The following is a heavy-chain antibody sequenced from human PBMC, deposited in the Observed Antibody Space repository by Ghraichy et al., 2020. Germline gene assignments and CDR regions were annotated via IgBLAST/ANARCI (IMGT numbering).Heavy chain of an antibody. CDR3: VRQVGDDSSNWFDP. D-gene: IGHD5-18*01. CDR2: ISRRSSPT. Sequence: GESLNISCTASGFTFSDYSMIWVRQAPGKGLEWVSSISRRSSPTYYADSVQGRFTISRDNAKNSVYLQMNSLRAKDTALYYCVRQVGDDSSNWFDPWGQGTLVTVSS. J-gene: IGHJ5*02. V-gene: IGHV3-21*01. CDR1: GFTFSDYS.